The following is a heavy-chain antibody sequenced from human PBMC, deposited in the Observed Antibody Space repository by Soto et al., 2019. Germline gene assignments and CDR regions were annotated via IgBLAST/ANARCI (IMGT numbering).Heavy chain of an antibody. D-gene: IGHD5-12*01. CDR3: ARDYYSGYDWVAFDY. Sequence: LRLSCAASGFTFSSYSMNWVRQAPGKGLEWVSSISSSSSYIYYADSVKGRFTISRDNAKNSLYLQMNSLRAEDTAVYYCARDYYSGYDWVAFDYWGQGTLVTVSS. CDR1: GFTFSSYS. V-gene: IGHV3-21*01. CDR2: ISSSSSYI. J-gene: IGHJ4*02.